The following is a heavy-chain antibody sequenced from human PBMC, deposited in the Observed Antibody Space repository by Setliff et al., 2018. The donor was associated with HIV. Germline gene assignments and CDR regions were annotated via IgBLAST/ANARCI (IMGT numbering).Heavy chain of an antibody. D-gene: IGHD3-22*01. Sequence: PSETLSLTCSVSGDSIRNSRDYWGWIRQPPGKGLEWIGNIYYSGTTYYSPSLNSRVTISVDRSRNQFSLRLTSVTAADTAVYFCARLRITMIMMLNYFDYWGQGTLVTVSS. CDR1: GDSIRNSRDY. J-gene: IGHJ4*02. CDR3: ARLRITMIMMLNYFDY. CDR2: IYYSGTT. V-gene: IGHV4-39*01.